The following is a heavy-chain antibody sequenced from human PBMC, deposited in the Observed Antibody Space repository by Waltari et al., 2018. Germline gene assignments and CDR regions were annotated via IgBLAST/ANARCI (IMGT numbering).Heavy chain of an antibody. Sequence: QLQLQESGPGLVKPSENLSLTCTVSGGSISSSSYYWGWISQPPGKGLELIGSIYYSGSTYYNPSLKSRVTISVDTSKNQFSLKLSSVTAADTAVYYCDSSGYFRPGAHAFDIWGQGTMVTVSS. V-gene: IGHV4-39*01. D-gene: IGHD3-22*01. CDR2: IYYSGST. CDR1: GGSISSSSYY. J-gene: IGHJ3*02. CDR3: DSSGYFRPGAHAFDI.